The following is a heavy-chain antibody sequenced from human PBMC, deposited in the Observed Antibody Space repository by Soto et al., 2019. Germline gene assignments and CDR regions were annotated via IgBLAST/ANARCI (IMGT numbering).Heavy chain of an antibody. Sequence: QVQLVQSGAEVKKPGASVKVSCKASGYTFTSYAMHWVRQAPGQRLEWMGWINAGNGNTKYSQKFQGRVTIARDTSASTAYMELSSLRSEDTAVYYCARSPGYSYGDYWGQGTLVTVSS. CDR1: GYTFTSYA. D-gene: IGHD5-18*01. CDR3: ARSPGYSYGDY. J-gene: IGHJ4*02. V-gene: IGHV1-3*01. CDR2: INAGNGNT.